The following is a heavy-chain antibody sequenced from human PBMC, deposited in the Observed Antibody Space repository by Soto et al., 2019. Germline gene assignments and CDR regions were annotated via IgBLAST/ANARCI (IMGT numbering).Heavy chain of an antibody. V-gene: IGHV3-21*01. CDR1: GFTFSSYT. CDR2: ISSSNNDI. J-gene: IGHJ6*02. Sequence: GGSLRLSCAASGFTFSSYTMNWVRQAPGKGLEWLSSISSSNNDIYYADSVKGRFTISRDNAKNSLYLQMNSLRVEDTAVYHCATGYISGPRIDVWGQGTTVTVSS. CDR3: ATGYISGPRIDV. D-gene: IGHD6-19*01.